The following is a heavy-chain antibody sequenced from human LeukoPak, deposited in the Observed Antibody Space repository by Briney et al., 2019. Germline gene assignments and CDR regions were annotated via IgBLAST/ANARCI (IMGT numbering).Heavy chain of an antibody. J-gene: IGHJ6*02. V-gene: IGHV4-31*03. CDR1: GGSISSGGYY. CDR3: ARDDGDLWGMDV. CDR2: VYYSGST. D-gene: IGHD4-17*01. Sequence: PSQTLSLTCTVSGGSISSGGYYWSWIRQHPGKGLEWIGYVYYSGSTYYNPSLKSRVTISVDTSKNQFSLKLSSVTAADTAVYYCARDDGDLWGMDVWGQGTTVTVSS.